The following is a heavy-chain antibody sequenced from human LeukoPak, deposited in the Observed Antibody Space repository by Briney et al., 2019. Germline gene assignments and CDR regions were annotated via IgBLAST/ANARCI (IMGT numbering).Heavy chain of an antibody. CDR2: MNPNSGNI. Sequence: ASVKVSCKTSGYSFTNFGLGWVRQAPGKGLEWMGWMNPNSGNIGYAQKFQGRVTMTRNTSISTAYMELSSLRSEGTAVYYCSVAGAYYYGMDVWGQGTTVTVSS. V-gene: IGHV1-8*02. D-gene: IGHD6-19*01. J-gene: IGHJ6*02. CDR1: GYSFTNFG. CDR3: SVAGAYYYGMDV.